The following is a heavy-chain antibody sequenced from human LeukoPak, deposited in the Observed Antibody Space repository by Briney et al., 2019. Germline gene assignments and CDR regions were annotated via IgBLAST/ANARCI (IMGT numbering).Heavy chain of an antibody. D-gene: IGHD1-26*01. J-gene: IGHJ5*02. CDR1: GASIRSSTYY. CDR2: IDHSGST. V-gene: IGHV4-39*07. Sequence: PSETLSLTCTVSGASIRSSTYYWGWIRQPPGKGLECIGTIDHSGSTYYNPSLKSRVTISLDTSKSQFSLKLSSVTAADTAVYYCARGDYGSYGDWLDPWGQGTLVTVSS. CDR3: ARGDYGSYGDWLDP.